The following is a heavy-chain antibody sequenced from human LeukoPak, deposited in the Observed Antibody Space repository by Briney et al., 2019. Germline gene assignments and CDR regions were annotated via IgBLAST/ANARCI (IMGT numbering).Heavy chain of an antibody. J-gene: IGHJ4*02. V-gene: IGHV3-15*01. Sequence: GGSLRLSCAASGFTFSNAWMSWVRQAPGKGLEWVGRIKSKTDGGTTDYAAPVKGRFTISRDDSKNTLYLQMNSLKTEDTAVYYCTTDGYCDFWSGYQAPFDYWGQGTLVTVSS. CDR2: IKSKTDGGTT. CDR1: GFTFSNAW. D-gene: IGHD3-3*01. CDR3: TTDGYCDFWSGYQAPFDY.